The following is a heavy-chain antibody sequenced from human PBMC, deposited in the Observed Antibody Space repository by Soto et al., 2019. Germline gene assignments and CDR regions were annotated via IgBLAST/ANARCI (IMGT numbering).Heavy chain of an antibody. D-gene: IGHD3-22*01. CDR3: ARERRYYDSSGYSGIDY. CDR2: INPNSGGT. Sequence: ASVKVSCKASGYTFTGYYMHWVRQAPGQGLEWMGWINPNSGGTNYAQKFQGRVTMTRDTSISTAYMELSRLRSDDTAVYYCARERRYYDSSGYSGIDYWGQGTLVTVS. CDR1: GYTFTGYY. J-gene: IGHJ4*02. V-gene: IGHV1-2*02.